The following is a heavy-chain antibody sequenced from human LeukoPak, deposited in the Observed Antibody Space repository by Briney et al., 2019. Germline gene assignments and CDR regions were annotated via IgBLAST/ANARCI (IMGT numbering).Heavy chain of an antibody. J-gene: IGHJ5*01. D-gene: IGHD6-13*01. CDR2: IRQDGSET. CDR1: GFTFANYW. Sequence: GGSLRLSCAASGFTFANYWMSWVRQAPGKGLEWVANIRQDGSETFYVDSVKGRFTISRDNAKNSLYLEMNSLRAEDTAVYYCATYRTVGKTNWFDSWGQGTLVTVSS. CDR3: ATYRTVGKTNWFDS. V-gene: IGHV3-7*01.